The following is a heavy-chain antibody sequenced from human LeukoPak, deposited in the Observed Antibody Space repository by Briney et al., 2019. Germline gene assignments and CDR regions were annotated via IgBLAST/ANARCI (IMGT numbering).Heavy chain of an antibody. CDR2: ISGSGDNT. Sequence: GGSLRLSCAASGFTFSSYAMSWVRQAPGKGLEWVSGISGSGDNTYYADSVKGRFTISRDNSKNTLYVQMNSLRAEDTAVYYCAKVGYSSSWYPDDAFDIWGQGTMVTVSS. V-gene: IGHV3-23*01. CDR1: GFTFSSYA. J-gene: IGHJ3*02. D-gene: IGHD6-13*01. CDR3: AKVGYSSSWYPDDAFDI.